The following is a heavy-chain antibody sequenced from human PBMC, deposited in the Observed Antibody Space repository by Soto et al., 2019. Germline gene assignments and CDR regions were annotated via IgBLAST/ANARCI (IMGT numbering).Heavy chain of an antibody. V-gene: IGHV6-1*01. D-gene: IGHD3-22*01. CDR3: ARGGQSKDSSGCDY. CDR2: TYYRSKWFN. Sequence: SQTLSLTCAISGDSVSNNSAAWNWIRQSPSRGLEWLGRTYYRSKWFNNYALSVKGRITINPDTSKNQFSLKLSSVTAADTAVYYCARGGQSKDSSGCDYWGQGTLVTVSS. CDR1: GDSVSNNSAA. J-gene: IGHJ4*02.